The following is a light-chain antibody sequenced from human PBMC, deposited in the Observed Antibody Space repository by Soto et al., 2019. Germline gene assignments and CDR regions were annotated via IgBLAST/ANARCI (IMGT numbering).Light chain of an antibody. J-gene: IGKJ4*01. CDR1: QSVSSY. CDR3: QQRSNWPLEST. V-gene: IGKV3-11*01. CDR2: DAS. Sequence: EIVLTQSPATLSLSPGERATLSCRASQSVSSYLAWYQQKPGQAPRLLIYDASNRATGIPARFSGSGSGTDFTLTISSLEPEDFAVYYCQQRSNWPLESTFCGGTKVEFK.